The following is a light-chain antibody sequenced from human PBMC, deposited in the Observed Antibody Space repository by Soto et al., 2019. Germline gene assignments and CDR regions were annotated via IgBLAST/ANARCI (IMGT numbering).Light chain of an antibody. J-gene: IGKJ1*01. V-gene: IGKV3-20*01. CDR3: QQYGSSGT. Sequence: ELLLTQSPGTLSLSPGERATLSCRASQSVSKNYLAWYQQKPGHAPSLLIYGASNRATGIPDRLSGSGSGTDFTLTISRLEPEYFAVYYCQQYGSSGTFGQGTKVDIK. CDR1: QSVSKNY. CDR2: GAS.